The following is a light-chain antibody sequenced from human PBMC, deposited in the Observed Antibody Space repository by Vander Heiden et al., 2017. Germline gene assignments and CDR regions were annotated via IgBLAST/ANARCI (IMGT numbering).Light chain of an antibody. J-gene: IGKJ2*01. Sequence: KQLNQSPSSLSASVGDRVTITCRASQSMSSYLNWYQQKPGKAPKLLIYAASSLQSGVPSRFSGSGSGTDFTLTISSLQPEDFATYYCQQSDSTPYTFGQGTKLEIK. V-gene: IGKV1-39*01. CDR2: AAS. CDR1: QSMSSY. CDR3: QQSDSTPYT.